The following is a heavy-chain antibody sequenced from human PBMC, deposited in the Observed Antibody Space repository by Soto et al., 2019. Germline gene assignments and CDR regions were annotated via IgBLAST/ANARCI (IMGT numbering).Heavy chain of an antibody. V-gene: IGHV4-59*01. J-gene: IGHJ4*02. CDR3: VEDRRSDAAGYSFDY. CDR2: IHYSGTT. D-gene: IGHD2-15*01. Sequence: SETLSLTCTVSGGFISGSYWSWIRQTPGKVLEWIGYIHYSGTTNYNPSLKGPVTLSVDSAKNQLSLELNSVSAAVTAVYFCVEDRRSDAAGYSFDYWGEGALVTFSS. CDR1: GGFISGSY.